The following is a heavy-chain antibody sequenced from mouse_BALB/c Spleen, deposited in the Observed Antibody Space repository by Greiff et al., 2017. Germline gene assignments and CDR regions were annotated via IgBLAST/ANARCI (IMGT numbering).Heavy chain of an antibody. D-gene: IGHD1-2*01. V-gene: IGHV2-2*02. J-gene: IGHJ4*01. CDR2: IWSGGST. CDR1: GFSLTSYG. CDR3: ARNRVTTATEAMDY. Sequence: QVQLKQSGPGLVQPSQSLSITCTVSGFSLTSYGVHWVRQSPGKGLEWLGVIWSGGSTDYNAAFISRLSISKDNSKSQVFFKMNSLQANDTAIYYCARNRVTTATEAMDYWGQGTSVTVSS.